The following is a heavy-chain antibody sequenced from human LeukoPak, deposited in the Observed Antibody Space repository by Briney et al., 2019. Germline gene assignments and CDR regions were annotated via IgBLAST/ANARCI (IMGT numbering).Heavy chain of an antibody. J-gene: IGHJ4*02. D-gene: IGHD3-16*01. CDR2: FDPDDGET. CDR3: ARGDDMRGSPFDY. CDR1: GYSLIDLS. V-gene: IGHV1-24*01. Sequence: ASVKVSCKVSGYSLIDLSMYWVRQAPGKGLEWMGGFDPDDGETTYAQRFKGRVTMTEDTSTDTAYMELSNLRSDDTAVYYCARGDDMRGSPFDYWGQGILVTVSS.